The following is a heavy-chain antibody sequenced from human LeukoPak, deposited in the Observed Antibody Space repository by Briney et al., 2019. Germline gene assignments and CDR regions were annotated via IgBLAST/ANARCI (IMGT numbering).Heavy chain of an antibody. CDR3: TKVRGAAEIDY. CDR1: GFSFSNYA. Sequence: GGSLRLSCSASGFSFSNYAMHWVRQAPGKGLEYVSAISTNGGHTYYADSVQGRFTISRDDSKNTLYLQMSSLRAEDTAVYYCTKVRGAAEIDYWGQGTLVTVSS. V-gene: IGHV3-64D*09. J-gene: IGHJ4*02. CDR2: ISTNGGHT. D-gene: IGHD6-25*01.